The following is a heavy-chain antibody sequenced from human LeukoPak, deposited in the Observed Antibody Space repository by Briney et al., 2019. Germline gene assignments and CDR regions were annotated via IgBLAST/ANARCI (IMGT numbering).Heavy chain of an antibody. CDR2: ITSSSSTI. V-gene: IGHV3-48*01. D-gene: IGHD2-8*02. CDR3: ARDLVGGDAPSTPFDY. CDR1: GFTFSSYS. Sequence: GGSLRLPCAASGFTFSSYSMNWVRQAPGKGLEWVSYITSSSSTIYYADSVKGRFTISRDNAKNSLYLQMNSLRAEDTAVYYCARDLVGGDAPSTPFDYWGQGALVTVSS. J-gene: IGHJ4*02.